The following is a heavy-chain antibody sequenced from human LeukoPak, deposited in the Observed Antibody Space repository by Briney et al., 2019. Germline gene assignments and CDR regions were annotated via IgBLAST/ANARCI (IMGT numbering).Heavy chain of an antibody. CDR1: GGSISSYY. Sequence: SETLSLTCTVSGGSISSYYWSWIRQPAGKGLEWIGRIYTSGNTNYNPSLKSRVTMSVDTSENQFSLKLSSMTAADTAVYYCARGYGYQNFDYWGQGTLVTVSS. J-gene: IGHJ4*02. CDR3: ARGYGYQNFDY. D-gene: IGHD5-24*01. CDR2: IYTSGNT. V-gene: IGHV4-4*07.